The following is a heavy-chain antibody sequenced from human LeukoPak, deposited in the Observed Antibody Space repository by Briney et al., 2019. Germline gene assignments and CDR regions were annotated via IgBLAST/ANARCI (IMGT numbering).Heavy chain of an antibody. CDR2: INPSGGGT. CDR1: GYTFTRYY. V-gene: IGHV1-46*01. D-gene: IGHD3-16*01. Sequence: ASVKVSRKASGYTFTRYYIHCVRQAPGQGLEWMGIINPSGGGTRYGQKFQGRVTMTRDTSMSTVYMELTSLRSEDTAVYYCACGAGGFDYWGQGTLVTVSS. CDR3: ACGAGGFDY. J-gene: IGHJ4*02.